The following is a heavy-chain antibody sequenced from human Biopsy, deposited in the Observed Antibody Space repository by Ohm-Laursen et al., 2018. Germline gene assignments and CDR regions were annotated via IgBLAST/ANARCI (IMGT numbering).Heavy chain of an antibody. CDR2: FDREERKT. V-gene: IGHV1-24*01. J-gene: IGHJ4*02. CDR1: GYTLTDIS. CDR3: AIDGNDFLTDYLKIDQ. D-gene: IGHD3-9*01. Sequence: ASVKVSCKVSGYTLTDISMHWVRQAPGQGLEWMGGFDREERKTVYAEKFQGRVTMTEDTSTDTVYMEVSSLRSDDTAVYYCAIDGNDFLTDYLKIDQWGQGTLVTVSS.